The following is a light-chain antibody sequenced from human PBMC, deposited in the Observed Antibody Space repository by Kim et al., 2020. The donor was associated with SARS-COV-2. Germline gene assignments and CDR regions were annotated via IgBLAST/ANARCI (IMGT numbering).Light chain of an antibody. CDR1: QSISSY. J-gene: IGKJ1*01. V-gene: IGKV1-39*01. Sequence: SSLSATVGDRVTITCRVSQSISSYLNWYQQKPGKAPKLLIYAASSLQSGVPSRFSGSGYGTDFTLTISSLRPEDFASYYCQQSWTFGQGTKVDIK. CDR3: QQSWT. CDR2: AAS.